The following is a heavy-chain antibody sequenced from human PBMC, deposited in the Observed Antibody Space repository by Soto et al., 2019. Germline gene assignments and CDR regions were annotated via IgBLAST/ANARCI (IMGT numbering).Heavy chain of an antibody. CDR3: AAGAIFGVVPLDY. Sequence: QLQLQESGSGLVKPSQTLSLTCAVSGGSISSGGYSWSWIRQPPGKGLEWIGYIYHSGSTYYNPSXXXRXXIPVDRSKNQFSLKLSSVTAADTAVYYCAAGAIFGVVPLDYWGQGTLVTVSS. V-gene: IGHV4-30-2*01. CDR1: GGSISSGGYS. J-gene: IGHJ4*02. D-gene: IGHD3-3*01. CDR2: IYHSGST.